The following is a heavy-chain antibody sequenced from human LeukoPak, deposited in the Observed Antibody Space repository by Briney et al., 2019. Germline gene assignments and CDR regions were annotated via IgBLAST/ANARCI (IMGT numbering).Heavy chain of an antibody. J-gene: IGHJ3*02. CDR2: ISYDGSNK. D-gene: IGHD3-22*01. Sequence: GGSLRLSCAASGFTFSSYGMHWVRQAPGKGLEWVAVISYDGSNKYYADSVKGRFTISRDNSKNTLYLQMNSLRAEDTAVYYCARDGNSSGPNAFDIWGQGTMVTVSS. CDR1: GFTFSSYG. V-gene: IGHV3-30*03. CDR3: ARDGNSSGPNAFDI.